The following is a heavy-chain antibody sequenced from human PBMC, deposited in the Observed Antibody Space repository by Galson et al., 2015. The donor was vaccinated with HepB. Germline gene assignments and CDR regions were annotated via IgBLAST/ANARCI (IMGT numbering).Heavy chain of an antibody. J-gene: IGHJ6*02. CDR3: ARDTLGYGSGSYYYYGMDV. CDR1: GFTFSSYS. CDR2: ITNGRSYI. D-gene: IGHD3-10*01. V-gene: IGHV3-21*01. Sequence: SLRLSCAASGFTFSSYSMNWVRQAPGKGLEWVSSITNGRSYIYYADSVKGRFTISRDNAKNSLYLQMNSLRAEDTAVYYCARDTLGYGSGSYYYYGMDVWGQGTTVTVSS.